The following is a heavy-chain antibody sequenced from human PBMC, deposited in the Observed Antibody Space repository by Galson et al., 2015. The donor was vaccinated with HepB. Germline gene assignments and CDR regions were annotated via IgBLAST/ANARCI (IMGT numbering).Heavy chain of an antibody. CDR1: GYTFTSYG. V-gene: IGHV1-18*04. CDR2: ISAYNGNT. J-gene: IGHJ6*02. D-gene: IGHD2-2*01. CDR3: ARDGDCSSTSCYPELDYYYYYGMDV. Sequence: SVKVSCKASGYTFTSYGISWVRQAPGQGLEWMGWISAYNGNTNYAQKLQGRVTMTTDTSTSTAYMELRSLRSDDTAVYYCARDGDCSSTSCYPELDYYYYYGMDVWGQGTTVTVS.